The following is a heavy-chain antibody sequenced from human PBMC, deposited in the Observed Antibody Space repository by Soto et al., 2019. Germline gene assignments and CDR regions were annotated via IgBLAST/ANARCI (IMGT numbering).Heavy chain of an antibody. CDR2: INQNGRDK. CDR1: GFTLNNYW. D-gene: IGHD6-13*01. J-gene: IGHJ6*02. V-gene: IGHV3-7*01. CDR3: AREPTTAVFNYGMDV. Sequence: VQLVESGGGVVQPGRSLRLSCAASGFTLNNYWMSWVRQAPGKGLEWVANINQNGRDKYYVDSVKGRFTISRDNTKELLYLQMNSLRAEDTAVYYCAREPTTAVFNYGMDVWGQGTTVTVSS.